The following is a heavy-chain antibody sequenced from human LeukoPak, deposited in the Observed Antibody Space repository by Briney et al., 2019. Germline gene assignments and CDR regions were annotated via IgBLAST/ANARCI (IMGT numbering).Heavy chain of an antibody. CDR3: AREGGYYLRSIDY. CDR1: GFTFSSYE. J-gene: IGHJ4*02. V-gene: IGHV3-48*03. CDR2: ISSTATTM. D-gene: IGHD1-26*01. Sequence: PGGSLRLSCAASGFTFSSYEMNWARQAPGRGLEWVSYISSTATTMHYADSVMGRFTLSRDNAKKSLYLQMNSLRAEDTAVYYCAREGGYYLRSIDYWGQGTLVTVSP.